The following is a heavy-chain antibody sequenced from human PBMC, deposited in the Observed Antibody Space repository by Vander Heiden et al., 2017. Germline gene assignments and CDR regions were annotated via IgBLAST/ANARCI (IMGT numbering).Heavy chain of an antibody. Sequence: GFTFDDYAMHWVRQAPGKGLEWVSGISWNSGSIGYADSVKGRFTISRDNAKNSLYLQMNSLRAEDTALYYCAKDDHTYYYDSSGHPQPYYYYGMDVRGQGTTVTVSS. D-gene: IGHD3-22*01. CDR3: AKDDHTYYYDSSGHPQPYYYYGMDV. CDR1: GFTFDDYA. CDR2: ISWNSGSI. J-gene: IGHJ6*02. V-gene: IGHV3-9*01.